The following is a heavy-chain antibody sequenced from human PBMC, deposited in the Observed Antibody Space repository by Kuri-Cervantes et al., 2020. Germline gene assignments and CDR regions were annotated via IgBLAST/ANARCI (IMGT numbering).Heavy chain of an antibody. V-gene: IGHV1-45*02. CDR1: GYTFTTYG. CDR3: AGNSGSGAFDI. J-gene: IGHJ3*02. D-gene: IGHD1-26*01. Sequence: SVKVSCKTSGYTFTTYGVHWVRQAPGQGLEWMGWITPFNGNTNYAQKFQDRVTITRDRSMSTAYMELSSLRSEDTAMYYCAGNSGSGAFDIWGQGTMVTVSS. CDR2: ITPFNGNT.